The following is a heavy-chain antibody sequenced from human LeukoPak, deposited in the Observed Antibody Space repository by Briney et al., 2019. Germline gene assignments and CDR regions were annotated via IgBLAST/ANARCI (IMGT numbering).Heavy chain of an antibody. Sequence: PSETLSLTCTVSGGSISSSSYYWGWIRQPPGKGLEWIGSIYYSGSTYYNPSLKSRVTISVDTSKNQFSLKLSSVTAADTAVYYCARLGRGGSHWWFDPWGQGTLVTVSS. CDR3: ARLGRGGSHWWFDP. CDR1: GGSISSSSYY. V-gene: IGHV4-39*07. D-gene: IGHD1-26*01. J-gene: IGHJ5*02. CDR2: IYYSGST.